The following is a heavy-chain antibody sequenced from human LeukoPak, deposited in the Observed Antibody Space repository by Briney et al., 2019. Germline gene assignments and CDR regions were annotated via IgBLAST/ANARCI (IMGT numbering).Heavy chain of an antibody. CDR1: GGSISSSSYY. V-gene: IGHV4-39*01. D-gene: IGHD2-2*01. J-gene: IGHJ5*02. Sequence: SETLSLTCTVSGGSISSSSYYWGWIRQPPGKGLEWIGRIYYSGSTYYNPSLKIRVTISVDTSKNQFSLKLSSVTASDTAVYYCARQRVVPAAMLHYWFDPWGQGTLVTVSS. CDR2: IYYSGST. CDR3: ARQRVVPAAMLHYWFDP.